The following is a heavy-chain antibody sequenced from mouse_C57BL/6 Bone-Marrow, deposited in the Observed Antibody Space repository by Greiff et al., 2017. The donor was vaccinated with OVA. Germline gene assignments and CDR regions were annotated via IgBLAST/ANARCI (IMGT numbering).Heavy chain of an antibody. CDR2: IYPRSGNT. CDR1: GYTFTSYG. D-gene: IGHD1-1*01. J-gene: IGHJ4*01. Sequence: VQLQQSGAELARPGASVKLSCKASGYTFTSYGISWVKQSTGQGLEWIGEIYPRSGNTYYNEKFKGKATLTADNSSSTAYMELRSLTSEDSAVYFCASDYGSSYYYAMDYWGQGTSVTVSS. V-gene: IGHV1-81*01. CDR3: ASDYGSSYYYAMDY.